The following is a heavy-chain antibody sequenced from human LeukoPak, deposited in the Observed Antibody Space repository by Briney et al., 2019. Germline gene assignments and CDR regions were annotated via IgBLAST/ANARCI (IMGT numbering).Heavy chain of an antibody. J-gene: IGHJ4*02. CDR1: GFTSSSYS. Sequence: GSLRLSCAASGFTSSSYSMNWVRQAPGKGLEWVSSISSSSSYIYYADSVKGRFTISRDNAKNSLYLQMNSLRAEDTAVYYCARDPTMPSWYYFDYWGQGTLVTVSS. CDR3: ARDPTMPSWYYFDY. D-gene: IGHD2-2*01. V-gene: IGHV3-21*01. CDR2: ISSSSSYI.